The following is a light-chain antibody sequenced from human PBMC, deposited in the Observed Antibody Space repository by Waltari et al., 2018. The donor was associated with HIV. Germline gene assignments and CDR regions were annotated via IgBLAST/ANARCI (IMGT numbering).Light chain of an antibody. CDR2: DGM. J-gene: IGLJ1*01. Sequence: QSALTQPASVSGSPGQSITISCTGTSSHVGGYNYVSWYQQHPGKAPNLRIYDGMTRPSGVYNRCSGSKSGNTASLTVSGLQAEYEAHYSFSSYTSRSTLYVFGTGTKVTVL. CDR1: SSHVGGYNY. CDR3: SSYTSRSTLYV. V-gene: IGLV2-14*01.